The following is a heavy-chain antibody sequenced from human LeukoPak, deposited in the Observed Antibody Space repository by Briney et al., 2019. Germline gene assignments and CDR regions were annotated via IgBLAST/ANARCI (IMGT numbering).Heavy chain of an antibody. D-gene: IGHD3-22*01. V-gene: IGHV3-43*02. Sequence: PGGSLRLSCAASGFTFDDYAMHWVRQAPGKGLEWVSLVSGDGASTYYADSVKGRFTISRDNSRNSLYLQMSSLRAEDTALYYCAKDGSGYYWGQGTLVTVPS. J-gene: IGHJ4*02. CDR3: AKDGSGYY. CDR1: GFTFDDYA. CDR2: VSGDGAST.